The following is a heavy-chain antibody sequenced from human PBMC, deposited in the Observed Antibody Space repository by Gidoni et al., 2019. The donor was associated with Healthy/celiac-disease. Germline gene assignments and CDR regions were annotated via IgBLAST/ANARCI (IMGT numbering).Heavy chain of an antibody. Sequence: EVQLVESGGGLVKPGGSLRLSCAASGFTLSNAWMSWVRQAPGKGLEWVGRIKSKTDGGTTDYAAPVKGRFTISRDDSKNTLYLQMNSLKTEDTAVYYCTTDPNSPVSANWFDPWGQGTLVTVSS. J-gene: IGHJ5*02. V-gene: IGHV3-15*01. D-gene: IGHD1-20*01. CDR2: IKSKTDGGTT. CDR1: GFTLSNAW. CDR3: TTDPNSPVSANWFDP.